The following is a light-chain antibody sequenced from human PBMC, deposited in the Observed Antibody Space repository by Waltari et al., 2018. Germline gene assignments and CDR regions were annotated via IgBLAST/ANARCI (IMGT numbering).Light chain of an antibody. Sequence: EIVLTQSPATLSLSPGDRATISCRASQGVGRHLAWYQQKPGQTPRLLIYDASSRATGIPARFSGSGSGTDFTLTINSLEPEDFAVYYCQHRSNWPPFTFGPGTKVDIK. CDR3: QHRSNWPPFT. CDR2: DAS. J-gene: IGKJ3*01. CDR1: QGVGRH. V-gene: IGKV3-11*01.